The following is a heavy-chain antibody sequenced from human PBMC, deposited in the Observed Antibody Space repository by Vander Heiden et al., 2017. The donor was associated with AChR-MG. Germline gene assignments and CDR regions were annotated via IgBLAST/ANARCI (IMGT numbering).Heavy chain of an antibody. CDR1: GYTFTSYD. V-gene: IGHV1-8*01. D-gene: IGHD3-22*01. Sequence: QVQLVQSGAEVKKPGASVKVSCNASGYTFTSYDINWVRQATGQGLEWMGWMNPNSGNTGYAQKFQGRVTMTRNTSISTAYMELSSLRSEDTAVYYCARAFRRVVVVTDAFDIWGQGTMVTVSS. J-gene: IGHJ3*02. CDR3: ARAFRRVVVVTDAFDI. CDR2: MNPNSGNT.